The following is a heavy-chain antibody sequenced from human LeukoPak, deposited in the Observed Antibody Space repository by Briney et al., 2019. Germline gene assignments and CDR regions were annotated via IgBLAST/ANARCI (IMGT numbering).Heavy chain of an antibody. Sequence: GGSLRLSCAASTFTFRNYWMCWVRQAPGKGLEWVASINHNGNVNYYVDSVKGRFTISRDNAKNSLYLQMSNLRAEDTAVYFCARGGGLDVWGQGATVTVSS. V-gene: IGHV3-7*03. CDR1: TFTFRNYW. D-gene: IGHD3-16*01. CDR2: INHNGNVN. J-gene: IGHJ6*02. CDR3: ARGGGLDV.